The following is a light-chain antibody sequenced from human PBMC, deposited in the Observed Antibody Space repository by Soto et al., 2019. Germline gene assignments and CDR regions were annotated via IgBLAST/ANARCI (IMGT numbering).Light chain of an antibody. Sequence: QSALTQPASVSGSPGQSITISCSGISNDVGAYIYVSWYQQHPGKAPKLMIYDVSNRPSGVSNRFSGSKSDNTASLTISVLLAEDDADYYGSSYTSSSAPVVFGGGTKLTVL. CDR1: SNDVGAYIY. V-gene: IGLV2-14*03. CDR3: SSYTSSSAPVV. J-gene: IGLJ2*01. CDR2: DVS.